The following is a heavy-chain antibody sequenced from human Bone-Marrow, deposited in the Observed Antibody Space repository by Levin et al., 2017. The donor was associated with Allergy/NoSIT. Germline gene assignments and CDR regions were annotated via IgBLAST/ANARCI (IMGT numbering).Heavy chain of an antibody. CDR1: GFTVSNNY. CDR3: ARDGPAKPWA. Sequence: SCAVSGFTVSNNYMNWVRQAPGKGLDWVSLIYSGGSTHYAASVKGRFTISRDSSSNTLYLQMNSLRAEDTAVYYCARDGPAKPWAWGQGTMVTVSS. V-gene: IGHV3-53*01. CDR2: IYSGGST. D-gene: IGHD2-2*01. J-gene: IGHJ3*01.